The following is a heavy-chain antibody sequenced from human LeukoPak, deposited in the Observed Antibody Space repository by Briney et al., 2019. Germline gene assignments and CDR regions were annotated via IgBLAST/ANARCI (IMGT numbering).Heavy chain of an antibody. D-gene: IGHD6-13*01. V-gene: IGHV3-21*01. Sequence: GGSLRLSCAASGFTFSSYWMSWVRQAPGKGLEWVSSISSSSSYIYYADSVKGRFTISRDNAKNSLYLQMNSLRAEDTAVYYCARDGIAAAGYGYWGQGTLVIVSS. CDR1: GFTFSSYW. CDR2: ISSSSSYI. J-gene: IGHJ4*02. CDR3: ARDGIAAAGYGY.